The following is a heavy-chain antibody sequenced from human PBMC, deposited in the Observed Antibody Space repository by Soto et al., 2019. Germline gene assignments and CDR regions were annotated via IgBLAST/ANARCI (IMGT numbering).Heavy chain of an antibody. Sequence: QVQLVESGGGVVQPGRSLRLSCAASGFTFSSYAMHWVRQAPGKGLEWVAVISYDGSNKYYADSVKGRFTISRDNSKNTLYLQMNSLRAEDTAVYYCANDYGDGGFDYWGQGTLVTVSS. CDR3: ANDYGDGGFDY. CDR2: ISYDGSNK. D-gene: IGHD4-17*01. CDR1: GFTFSSYA. V-gene: IGHV3-30-3*02. J-gene: IGHJ4*02.